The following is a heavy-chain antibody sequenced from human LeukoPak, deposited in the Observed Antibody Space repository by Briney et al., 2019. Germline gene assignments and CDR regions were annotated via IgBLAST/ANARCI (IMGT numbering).Heavy chain of an antibody. CDR1: GGTFSSYA. V-gene: IGHV1-69*04. CDR2: IIPILGIA. Sequence: ASVKVSCKASGGTFSSYAISWVRQAPGQGLEWMGRIIPILGIANYAQKFQGRVTITADKSTSTAYMELSSLRSEDTAVYYCASLILASRPYYYGMDVWGQGTTVTVSS. J-gene: IGHJ6*02. CDR3: ASLILASRPYYYGMDV. D-gene: IGHD5-12*01.